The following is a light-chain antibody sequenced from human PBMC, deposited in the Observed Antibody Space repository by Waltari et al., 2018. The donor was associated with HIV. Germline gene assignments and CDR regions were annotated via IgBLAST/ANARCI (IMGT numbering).Light chain of an antibody. CDR3: TSYISSSIPV. J-gene: IGLJ3*02. CDR1: SSDLSIYIS. CDR2: EVP. V-gene: IGLV2-14*01. Sequence: QSALTQPAPLYGSPGQSIPISCTGTSSDLSIYISVYWYQHPPGKAPNVIIYEVPNRPSGISNRFSGSKSGDTASLTISGLQAEDEADYFCTSYISSSIPVFGGGTKLTVL.